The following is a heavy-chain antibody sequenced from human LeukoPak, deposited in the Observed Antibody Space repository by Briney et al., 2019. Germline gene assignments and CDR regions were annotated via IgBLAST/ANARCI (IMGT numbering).Heavy chain of an antibody. V-gene: IGHV3-30*03. CDR3: ARGSDVSTWRFLED. J-gene: IGHJ4*02. D-gene: IGHD6-13*01. Sequence: PGGSLRLFCAASGFTFSTYGTHWVRQAPGKGLEWVAVIAYDGKTTYYADSVKGRFTISRDNAKNSLYLQLNSLRAEDTAFYYCARGSDVSTWRFLEDWGQGTLVTVSS. CDR2: IAYDGKTT. CDR1: GFTFSTYG.